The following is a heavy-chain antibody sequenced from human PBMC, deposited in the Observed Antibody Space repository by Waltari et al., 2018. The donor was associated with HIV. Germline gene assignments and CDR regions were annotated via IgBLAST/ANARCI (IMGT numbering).Heavy chain of an antibody. CDR1: GYTFTGYF. Sequence: QVQLVQSGAEVKTPGASVKVSCKSSGYTFTGYFLNWVRQAPGQGLEWMGWINPKSGVTNYVQKFKGWVTMTRDTSNTTVYMELNRLRADDTAVYYCARDKGDRSGYTLGMDVWGQGTTVTVSS. CDR3: ARDKGDRSGYTLGMDV. J-gene: IGHJ6*02. D-gene: IGHD3-22*01. CDR2: INPKSGVT. V-gene: IGHV1-2*04.